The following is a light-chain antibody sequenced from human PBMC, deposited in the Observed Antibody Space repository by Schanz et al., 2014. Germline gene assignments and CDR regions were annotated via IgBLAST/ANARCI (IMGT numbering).Light chain of an antibody. Sequence: EIVMTQSLATLSVSPGERATLSCRASQSVSSNLAWYQQKPGQAPRLLIYGASTRATGIPARFSGSGSGTEFTLTISSLQSEDFAVYYCQQYKNWPGTFGQGTKVEIK. CDR2: GAS. J-gene: IGKJ1*01. V-gene: IGKV3-15*01. CDR1: QSVSSN. CDR3: QQYKNWPGT.